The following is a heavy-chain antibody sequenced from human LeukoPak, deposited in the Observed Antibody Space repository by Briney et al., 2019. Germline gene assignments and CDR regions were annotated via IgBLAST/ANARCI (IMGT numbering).Heavy chain of an antibody. CDR2: IYYSGST. D-gene: IGHD6-13*01. CDR1: GGSISSYY. V-gene: IGHV4-59*01. Sequence: SETLSLTCTVSGGSISSYYWSWIRQPPGKGLEWIGYIYYSGSTNYNPPLKSRVTISVDTSKNQFSLKLSSVTAADTAVYYCAREIAAAGTDNWFDPWGQGTLVTVSS. CDR3: AREIAAAGTDNWFDP. J-gene: IGHJ5*02.